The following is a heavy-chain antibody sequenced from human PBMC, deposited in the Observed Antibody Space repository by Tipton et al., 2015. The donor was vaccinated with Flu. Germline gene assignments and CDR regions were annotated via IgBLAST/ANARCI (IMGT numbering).Heavy chain of an antibody. CDR3: AAHCSGGSCSHAFDI. CDR2: IYYSGIT. CDR1: GASIRSYY. Sequence: LRLSCTVSGASIRSYYWSWIRQPPGKGLEWIGYIYYSGITNYNPSLKSRVTISGDTSKNQVSLKLSSVTAADTAVYYCAAHCSGGSCSHAFDIWGQGTMVTVSS. D-gene: IGHD2-15*01. V-gene: IGHV4-59*12. J-gene: IGHJ3*02.